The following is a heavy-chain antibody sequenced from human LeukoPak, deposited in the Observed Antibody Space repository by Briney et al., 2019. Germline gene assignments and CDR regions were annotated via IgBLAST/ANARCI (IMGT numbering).Heavy chain of an antibody. D-gene: IGHD6-13*01. J-gene: IGHJ4*02. CDR3: ARDSSKE. Sequence: GGSLRLSCAASGFTFSSYAMHWVRQAPGKGLEWVAVISYDGSNKYYADSVKGRFTISRDNSKNSLYLQMNSLRAEDTAVYYCARDSSKEWGQGTLVTVSS. CDR2: ISYDGSNK. V-gene: IGHV3-30*04. CDR1: GFTFSSYA.